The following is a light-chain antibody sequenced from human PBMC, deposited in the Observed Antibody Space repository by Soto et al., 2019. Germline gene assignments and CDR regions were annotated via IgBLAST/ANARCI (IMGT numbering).Light chain of an antibody. Sequence: PGERATLSCRASQSVRSSYLAWYQQKPGQAPRLLIYGASSKATGIPDRFSGSGSGTDFTLTISRLEPEDFAIYYCQQYGSSRTFGQGTRWISN. J-gene: IGKJ1*01. CDR3: QQYGSSRT. V-gene: IGKV3-20*01. CDR2: GAS. CDR1: QSVRSSY.